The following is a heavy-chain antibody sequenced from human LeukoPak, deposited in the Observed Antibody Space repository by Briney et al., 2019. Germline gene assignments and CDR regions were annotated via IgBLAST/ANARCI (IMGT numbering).Heavy chain of an antibody. V-gene: IGHV3-48*01. CDR2: ISSSSSTI. CDR3: ARRDSGSRGFDS. D-gene: IGHD3-10*01. J-gene: IGHJ4*02. Sequence: GGSLRLSCAASGFRFNTYWMSWVRQAPGKGLEWVSYISSSSSTIYYADSVKGRSTVSRDNAKTSLYLQMNSLRAEDTAVYYCARRDSGSRGFDSWGQGTLVTVSS. CDR1: GFRFNTYW.